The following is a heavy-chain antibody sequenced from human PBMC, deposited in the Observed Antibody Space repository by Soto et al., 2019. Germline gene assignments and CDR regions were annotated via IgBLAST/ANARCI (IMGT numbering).Heavy chain of an antibody. D-gene: IGHD4-17*01. Sequence: SVKVSCKAPGGTFSSYTISWGRQAPGQGLEWMGRIIPILGIANYAQKFQGRVTITADKSTSTAYMELSSLRSEDTAVYYCARDPLAVGYRDVISVWGKGTTVTVSS. CDR3: ARDPLAVGYRDVISV. J-gene: IGHJ6*04. CDR1: GGTFSSYT. V-gene: IGHV1-69*04. CDR2: IIPILGIA.